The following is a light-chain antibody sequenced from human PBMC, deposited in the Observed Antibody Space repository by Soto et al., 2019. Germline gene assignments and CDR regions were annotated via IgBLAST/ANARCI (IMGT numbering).Light chain of an antibody. Sequence: EIVMTQSPATLSVSPGERATLSCRASESVSTTLAWYQQKPGQAPRVLIYGASTRATGIPARFSGSGSGTEFTLTISSLQSEDSAVYYCQQYNNWPRTFGQGTKVEIK. V-gene: IGKV3-15*01. CDR3: QQYNNWPRT. CDR2: GAS. CDR1: ESVSTT. J-gene: IGKJ1*01.